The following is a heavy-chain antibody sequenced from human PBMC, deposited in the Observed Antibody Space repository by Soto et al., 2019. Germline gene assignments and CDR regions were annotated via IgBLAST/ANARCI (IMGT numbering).Heavy chain of an antibody. J-gene: IGHJ6*02. Sequence: SETLSLTCTVSGGSISSYYWSWIRQPPGKGLEWIGYIYYSGSTNYNPSLKSRVTISVDTSKNQFSLKLSSVTAADTAVYYCARSPSSWAHHYYYGMDVWGQGTTVTVSS. V-gene: IGHV4-59*01. CDR2: IYYSGST. CDR3: ARSPSSWAHHYYYGMDV. D-gene: IGHD6-13*01. CDR1: GGSISSYY.